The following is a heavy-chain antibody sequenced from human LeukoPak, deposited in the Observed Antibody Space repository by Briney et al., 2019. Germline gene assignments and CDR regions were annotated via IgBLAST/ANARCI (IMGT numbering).Heavy chain of an antibody. CDR2: IVVRDGDT. Sequence: PGGTLRLSCAASGFTFSNFGITCVRQAPGKGLEWVSTIVVRDGDTYYTYSLKGRCTISRDISKNTVYLQMNSLRGDDTAVYYCAKYGIVLPPGSHIPHWFDFWGQGSLVTVTS. CDR1: GFTFSNFG. J-gene: IGHJ5*01. CDR3: AKYGIVLPPGSHIPHWFDF. V-gene: IGHV3-23*01. D-gene: IGHD2-8*01.